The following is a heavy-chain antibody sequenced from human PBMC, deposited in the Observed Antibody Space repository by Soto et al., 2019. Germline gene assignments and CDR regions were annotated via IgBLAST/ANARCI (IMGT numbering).Heavy chain of an antibody. CDR2: INPATGAA. CDR3: ARGGGVGVAGSAAVEM. V-gene: IGHV1-2*02. D-gene: IGHD3-3*01. J-gene: IGHJ3*02. Sequence: QLHLVQSGAVVKKPGASVTVSCSASGYPVTAYYMHWVRQAPGRGLGWMGGINPATGAAKYTQTCQGRVTMTRDTSTSTVFMELSGLTSEDTAVFYCARGGGVGVAGSAAVEMWGQGTLVTVSS. CDR1: GYPVTAYY.